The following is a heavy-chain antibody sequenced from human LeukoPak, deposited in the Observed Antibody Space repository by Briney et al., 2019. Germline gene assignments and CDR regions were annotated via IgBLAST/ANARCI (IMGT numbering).Heavy chain of an antibody. J-gene: IGHJ4*02. CDR3: ARDGVAGVYYFDY. Sequence: ASVKVSCKASGYTFTSYYMHWVRQAPGQGLEWMGIINPSGGSTNYAQKFQGRVTMTRDMSTSTVYMELSSLRSEDAAVYYCARDGVAGVYYFDYWGQGTLVTVSS. CDR2: INPSGGST. D-gene: IGHD6-19*01. CDR1: GYTFTSYY. V-gene: IGHV1-46*01.